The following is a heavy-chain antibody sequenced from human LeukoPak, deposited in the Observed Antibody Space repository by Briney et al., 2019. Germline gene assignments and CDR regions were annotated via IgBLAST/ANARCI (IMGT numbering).Heavy chain of an antibody. D-gene: IGHD3-3*01. CDR2: ISGSGGST. Sequence: PGGSLRLSCAASGFTFSSYATSWVRQAPGKGLEWVSAISGSGGSTYYADSVKGRFTISRDNSKNTLYLHMNSLRAEDTAVYYCAKDVWDDFWSGYYPEYFQHWGQGTLVTVSS. V-gene: IGHV3-23*01. CDR3: AKDVWDDFWSGYYPEYFQH. J-gene: IGHJ1*01. CDR1: GFTFSSYA.